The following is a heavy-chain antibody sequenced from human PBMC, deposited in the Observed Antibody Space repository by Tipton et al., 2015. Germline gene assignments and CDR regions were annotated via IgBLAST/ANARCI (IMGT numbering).Heavy chain of an antibody. CDR3: ARQPLVYAINGWLDS. D-gene: IGHD2-8*01. CDR2: IYPGDSHT. Sequence: VQLVQSGAEVKKPGESLKISCKASGYSFSNFWIAWVRQMPGKGLEWMGIIYPGDSHTRYNPSFQGQVTISADKSISTAYLHWSSLKASDTAIYYCARQPLVYAINGWLDSWGQGTLVTVSS. CDR1: GYSFSNFW. J-gene: IGHJ5*01. V-gene: IGHV5-51*01.